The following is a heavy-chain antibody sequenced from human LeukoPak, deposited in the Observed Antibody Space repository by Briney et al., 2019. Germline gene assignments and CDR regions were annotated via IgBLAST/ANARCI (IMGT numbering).Heavy chain of an antibody. Sequence: PSETPSLTCTVSGGSINGYYWSWIRQPPGKGLEWIGYVYYSGSTDYNPSLRSRVTISVDTSKNQFSLKLSSVTAADTAVYYCARHLHYGGKPFDYWGQGALVTVSS. V-gene: IGHV4-59*08. CDR3: ARHLHYGGKPFDY. CDR1: GGSINGYY. D-gene: IGHD4-23*01. J-gene: IGHJ4*02. CDR2: VYYSGST.